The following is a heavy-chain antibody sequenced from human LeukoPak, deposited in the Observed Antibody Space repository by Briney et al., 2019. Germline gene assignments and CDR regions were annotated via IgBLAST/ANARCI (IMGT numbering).Heavy chain of an antibody. CDR2: IIPNFGTA. V-gene: IGHV1-69*05. CDR1: GGTFSSYA. J-gene: IGHJ2*01. D-gene: IGHD4-17*01. CDR3: ARDAGVPVTTGWYFDL. Sequence: SVKVSCKASGGTFSSYAISWVRQAPGQGLEWMGGIIPNFGTANYAQKFQGRVTITTDESTSTAYMELSSLRSEDTDVYYCARDAGVPVTTGWYFDLWGRGTLVTVSS.